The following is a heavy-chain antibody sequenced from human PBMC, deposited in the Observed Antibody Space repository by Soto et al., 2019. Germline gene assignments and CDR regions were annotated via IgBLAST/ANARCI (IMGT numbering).Heavy chain of an antibody. J-gene: IGHJ4*02. Sequence: EVQLLEAGGGLVQPGGSLRLSCAASGFSFTNYGMSWVRQAPGKGLEWLSAIIGNGDTAYYADSVRGRFTISRDNSKNTLYLQLDDLGAEDTAIYYCAKDYDRGDSLPFDYWGQGTLVTVSS. CDR3: AKDYDRGDSLPFDY. CDR1: GFSFTNYG. V-gene: IGHV3-23*01. CDR2: IIGNGDTA. D-gene: IGHD4-17*01.